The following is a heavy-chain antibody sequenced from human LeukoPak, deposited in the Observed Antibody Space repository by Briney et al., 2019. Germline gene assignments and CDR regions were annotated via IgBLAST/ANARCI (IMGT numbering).Heavy chain of an antibody. V-gene: IGHV1-8*01. CDR3: AREASGSYYQNDY. J-gene: IGHJ4*02. Sequence: ASVKASCKAYGYTFTSYDINWERQATGQGLEWMGWMNPNSGNTGYEQQVQGRVTMTRNTSISTAYMELSSLRSEDTAVYYCAREASGSYYQNDYWGQGTLVTVSS. D-gene: IGHD1-26*01. CDR2: MNPNSGNT. CDR1: GYTFTSYD.